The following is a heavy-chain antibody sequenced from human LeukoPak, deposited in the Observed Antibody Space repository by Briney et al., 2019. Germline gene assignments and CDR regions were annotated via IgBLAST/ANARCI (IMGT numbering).Heavy chain of an antibody. D-gene: IGHD3-10*01. J-gene: IGHJ3*02. CDR1: GFTFSSYG. CDR2: ISGSGGST. Sequence: GGTLRLSCAASGFTFSSYGMSWVRQAPGKGLEWVSAISGSGGSTYYADSVKGRFTISRDNSKNTLYLQMNSLRAEDTAVYYCAKNAVYYYGSGNPHAFDIWGQGTMVTVSS. CDR3: AKNAVYYYGSGNPHAFDI. V-gene: IGHV3-23*01.